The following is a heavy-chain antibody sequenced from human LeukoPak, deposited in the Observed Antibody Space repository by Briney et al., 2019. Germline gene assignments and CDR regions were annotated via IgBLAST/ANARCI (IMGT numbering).Heavy chain of an antibody. CDR2: IIPTFGTA. J-gene: IGHJ4*02. V-gene: IGHV1-69*05. CDR3: ARDKMNYASDY. CDR1: GGTFSSYA. Sequence: ASVKVSCKASGGTFSSYAISWVRQAPGQGLEWMGRIIPTFGTANYAQKFQGRVTITTDESTSTAYMELSSLRSEDTAVYYCARDKMNYASDYWCQGTLVTVSS. D-gene: IGHD1-7*01.